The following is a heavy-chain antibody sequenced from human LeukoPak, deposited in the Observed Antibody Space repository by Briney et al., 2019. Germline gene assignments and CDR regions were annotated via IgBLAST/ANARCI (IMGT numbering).Heavy chain of an antibody. Sequence: PSETLSLTCTVSGGSISSSSYYWGWIRQPPGKGLEWIGSIYYSGSTYYNPSLKSRVTISVDTSKNQFSLKLSSVTAADTAVYYCARLYFDDSSGYFSSSAFDYWGQGTLVTVSS. V-gene: IGHV4-39*01. CDR1: GGSISSSSYY. D-gene: IGHD3-22*01. CDR3: ARLYFDDSSGYFSSSAFDY. J-gene: IGHJ4*02. CDR2: IYYSGST.